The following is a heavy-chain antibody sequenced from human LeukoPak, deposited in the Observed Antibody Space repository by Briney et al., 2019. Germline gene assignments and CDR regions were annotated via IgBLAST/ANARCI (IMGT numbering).Heavy chain of an antibody. CDR3: ARNPGGAVAGTVVDY. J-gene: IGHJ4*02. Sequence: ASVKVSCKASGYTFTSYYMHWVRQAPGQGLEWMGIINPSGGSTSYAQKFQGRVTMTRDMSTSTVYMELSSLRSEDTAVYYCARNPGGAVAGTVVDYWDQGTLVTVSS. CDR1: GYTFTSYY. D-gene: IGHD6-19*01. V-gene: IGHV1-46*01. CDR2: INPSGGST.